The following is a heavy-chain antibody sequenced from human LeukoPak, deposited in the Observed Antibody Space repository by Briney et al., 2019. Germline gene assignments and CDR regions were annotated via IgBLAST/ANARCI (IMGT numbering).Heavy chain of an antibody. D-gene: IGHD6-19*01. J-gene: IGHJ4*02. CDR3: ASIQWLATYYFDY. Sequence: SETMSLTCTVSGGSLSSSSYYWGWIRQPPGKGLEWIGRIYYGGSTSYNPSLKSRVTISVDTSKNQFSLKLSSVTAADTAVYYCASIQWLATYYFDYWGQGTLVTVSS. CDR2: IYYGGST. V-gene: IGHV4-39*07. CDR1: GGSLSSSSYY.